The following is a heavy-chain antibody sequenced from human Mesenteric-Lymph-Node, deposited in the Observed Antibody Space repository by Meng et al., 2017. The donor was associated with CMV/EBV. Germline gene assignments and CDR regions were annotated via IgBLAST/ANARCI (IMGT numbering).Heavy chain of an antibody. Sequence: SETLSLTCTVSGASVSGGRDYWSWIRQPPGKGLEWVGYIFYSGSANYNSSLRSRATISTDTSENQFSLKLSSVSAADTAVYFCARGRGGISGSYFFDDWGQGTLVTVSS. V-gene: IGHV4-61*01. CDR2: IFYSGSA. D-gene: IGHD1-26*01. CDR3: ARGRGGISGSYFFDD. J-gene: IGHJ4*02. CDR1: GASVSGGRDY.